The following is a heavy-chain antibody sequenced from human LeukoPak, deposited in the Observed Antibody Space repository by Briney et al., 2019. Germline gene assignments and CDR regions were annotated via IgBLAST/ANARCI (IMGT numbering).Heavy chain of an antibody. J-gene: IGHJ3*02. CDR2: INTDGSDT. CDR3: ARPYPSLPNGFAN. V-gene: IGHV3-74*01. Sequence: GGSLRLSCAASGFILSNYWMHWVRQAPGKGLVWVSRINTDGSDTDYADSVKGRFTISRDNAKNTIYLQMNSLRAEDTALYYCARPYPSLPNGFANWGQGTVVTVAS. CDR1: GFILSNYW.